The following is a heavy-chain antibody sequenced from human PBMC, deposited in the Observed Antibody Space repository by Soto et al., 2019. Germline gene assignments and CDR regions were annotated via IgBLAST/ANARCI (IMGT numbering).Heavy chain of an antibody. J-gene: IGHJ4*02. D-gene: IGHD1-26*01. V-gene: IGHV3-48*02. Sequence: EVQLVASGGGLVQPGESLTLSCAASGFTFSTSSMNWVRQAPGKGLEWVSYIVSSSTHTYYADSVRGRFTTSRDNAKNSVYLHMNSLRDDDTAVYYCAREGNGGSYLDYWGQGILVTVSS. CDR2: IVSSSTHT. CDR3: AREGNGGSYLDY. CDR1: GFTFSTSS.